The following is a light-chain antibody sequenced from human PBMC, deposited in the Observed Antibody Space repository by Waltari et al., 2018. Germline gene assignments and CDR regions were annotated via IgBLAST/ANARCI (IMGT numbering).Light chain of an antibody. V-gene: IGLV4-69*01. CDR1: SGHSDYA. CDR2: VNSDDSH. CDR3: QTWGFGIEV. J-gene: IGLJ3*02. Sequence: QLVLTQPPSASASLGASVKLTCTLSSGHSDYAIAWHQQQPRKGPRYLMRVNSDDSHKKGDGIPDRFSGSSSGAERFLTISSLQSEDVADYFCQTWGFGIEVFGGGTKLTVL.